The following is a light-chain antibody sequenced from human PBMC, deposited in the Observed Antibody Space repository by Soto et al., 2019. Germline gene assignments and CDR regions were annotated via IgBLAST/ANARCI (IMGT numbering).Light chain of an antibody. CDR3: QQYNSYSYT. CDR2: KAS. CDR1: ERISRY. Sequence: DIQMTQSPSTLSASVGDRVTITCRASERISRYLAWYQQKPGKAPKLLIYKASSLESGVPSRFTGSGSGTEFTLTISSLQPDDFATYYCQQYNSYSYTFGQGTKLEIK. V-gene: IGKV1-5*03. J-gene: IGKJ2*01.